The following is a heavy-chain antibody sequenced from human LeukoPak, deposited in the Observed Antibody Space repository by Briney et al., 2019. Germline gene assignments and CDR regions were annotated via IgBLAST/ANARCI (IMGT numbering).Heavy chain of an antibody. V-gene: IGHV1-2*02. J-gene: IGHJ5*02. Sequence: ASVRVSCKASGYTFTGYYMHCVRQAPGQGLEWMGWINPNSGGTNYAQKLQGRVTITADKSTSTASMELSSLRSEDTAVYYCARSDPYYYGSGSYRYDWFDPWGQGTLVTVSS. CDR1: GYTFTGYY. D-gene: IGHD3-10*01. CDR3: ARSDPYYYGSGSYRYDWFDP. CDR2: INPNSGGT.